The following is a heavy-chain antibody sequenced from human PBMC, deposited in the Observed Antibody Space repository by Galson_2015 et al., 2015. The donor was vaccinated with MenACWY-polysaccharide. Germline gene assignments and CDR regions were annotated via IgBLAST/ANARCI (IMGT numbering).Heavy chain of an antibody. CDR1: HASVSSSY. Sequence: ATLSLTCTVSHASVSSSYWSWIRQSADTGLEYLGRIHATGSTAYNPSSRSRVAMSVHLPRNQLSLRLVSVTPSDTAIYYCARRSLDNWYFDLWGRGTLVIVSS. CDR2: IHATGST. CDR3: ARRSLDNWYFDL. V-gene: IGHV4-4*07. J-gene: IGHJ2*01. D-gene: IGHD1-1*01.